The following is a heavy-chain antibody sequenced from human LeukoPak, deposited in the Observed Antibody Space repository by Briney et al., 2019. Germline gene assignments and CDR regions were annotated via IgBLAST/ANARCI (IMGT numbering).Heavy chain of an antibody. CDR1: GGSFSGYY. CDR2: INHSGST. D-gene: IGHD6-19*01. Sequence: SETLSLTWAAYGGSFSGYYWSWIRQPPGKGLEWIGEINHSGSTNYNPSFKSRVTISVDTSKNQFSLKLSSVTAADTAVYYCARGNGNSSGGGLRYFDYWGQGTLVTVSS. J-gene: IGHJ4*02. CDR3: ARGNGNSSGGGLRYFDY. V-gene: IGHV4-34*01.